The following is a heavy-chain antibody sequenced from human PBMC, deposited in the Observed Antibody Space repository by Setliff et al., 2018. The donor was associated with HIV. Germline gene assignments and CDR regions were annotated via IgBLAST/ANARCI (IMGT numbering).Heavy chain of an antibody. V-gene: IGHV1-24*01. CDR3: ATIRAYYYDSSGQEYFQH. J-gene: IGHJ1*01. CDR2: FDPEDAET. D-gene: IGHD3-22*01. Sequence: ASVKVSCKVSGYTLTELSIHWVRQVPGEGLEWMGGFDPEDAETIYAEKFQGRVTMTEDTTTDTAYMELSSLTSEDTAMYYCATIRAYYYDSSGQEYFQHWGHGSLVTVSS. CDR1: GYTLTELS.